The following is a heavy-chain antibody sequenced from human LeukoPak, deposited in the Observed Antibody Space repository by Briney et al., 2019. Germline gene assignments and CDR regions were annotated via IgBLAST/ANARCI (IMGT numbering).Heavy chain of an antibody. CDR1: GFTFSSYA. Sequence: PGGSLRLSCAASGFTFSSYAMHWVRQAPGKGLEWVAVISYDGSNKYYADSVKGRFTVSRDNSKKTLYLQMNSLRAEDTAVYYCAKDLIRMEGLHGCAIDYWGQGTLVTVSS. CDR2: ISYDGSNK. CDR3: AKDLIRMEGLHGCAIDY. V-gene: IGHV3-30-3*01. J-gene: IGHJ4*02. D-gene: IGHD2-15*01.